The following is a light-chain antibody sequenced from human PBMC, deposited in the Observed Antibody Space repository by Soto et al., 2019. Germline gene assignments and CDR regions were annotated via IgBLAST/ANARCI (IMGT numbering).Light chain of an antibody. J-gene: IGKJ1*01. CDR1: QSVLYSSNNKNY. Sequence: DIVMTQSPDSLAVSLGEXATINCKSSQSVLYSSNNKNYLAWYQQKPGQPPKLLIYWASTRESGVPDRFSGSGSGTDFTLTISSLQAEDVAVYYCQQYYNPPRTFGQGTKVETK. V-gene: IGKV4-1*01. CDR3: QQYYNPPRT. CDR2: WAS.